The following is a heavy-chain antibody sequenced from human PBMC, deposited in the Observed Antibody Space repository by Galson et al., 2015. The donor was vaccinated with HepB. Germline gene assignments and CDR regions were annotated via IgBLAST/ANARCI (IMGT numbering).Heavy chain of an antibody. CDR2: INTNTGKP. CDR3: AREGDSMIRGIIAPWGQKNNWLDP. CDR1: GYTFINYG. J-gene: IGHJ5*02. Sequence: SVKVSCKASGYTFINYGMNWVRQAPGQGLEWTGWINTNTGKPTYAQGFTGRFVFSLDTSASTAYLQISNLKAEDTAVYYCAREGDSMIRGIIAPWGQKNNWLDPWGQGTLVTVSS. V-gene: IGHV7-4-1*02. D-gene: IGHD3-10*01.